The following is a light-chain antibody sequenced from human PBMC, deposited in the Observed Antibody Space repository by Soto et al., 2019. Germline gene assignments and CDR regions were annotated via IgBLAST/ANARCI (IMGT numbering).Light chain of an antibody. CDR3: QLYDSSPC. CDR1: QSVSSSY. Sequence: EIVLTQSPGTLSLSPGERATLSCRASQSVSSSYLAWYQQKPGQAPRLLIYDASSRATGIPDRFSGSGSGTDFTLTISRLEPEDFAVYYCQLYDSSPCFGQGTKLEIK. J-gene: IGKJ2*03. V-gene: IGKV3-20*01. CDR2: DAS.